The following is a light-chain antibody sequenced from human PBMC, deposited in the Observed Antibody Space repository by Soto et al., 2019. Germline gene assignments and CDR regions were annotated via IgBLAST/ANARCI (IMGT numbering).Light chain of an antibody. CDR1: QSIKNC. CDR3: QQYDDYPLT. Sequence: DIQMTQSPSTLSASVGDSVTITFRASQSIKNCLAWYQQKPGTAPKFLIYDASTLESGVPSRFSGSGSGTEFTLTISSLQADDFATYFCQQYDDYPLTFGGGTKVDIK. V-gene: IGKV1-5*01. CDR2: DAS. J-gene: IGKJ4*01.